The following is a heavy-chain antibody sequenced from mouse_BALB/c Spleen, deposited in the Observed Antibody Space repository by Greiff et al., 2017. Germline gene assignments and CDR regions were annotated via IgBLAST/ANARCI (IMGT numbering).Heavy chain of an antibody. CDR1: GYTFTDYN. Sequence: EVQLQQSGPELVKPGASVKISCKASGYTFTDYNMHWVKQSHGKSLEWIGYIYPYNGGTGYNQKFKSKATLTVDNSSSTAYMELRSLTSEDSAVYYCAKAGTMISWCAYWGQEALFTVSA. J-gene: IGHJ3*01. D-gene: IGHD2-4*01. V-gene: IGHV1S29*02. CDR3: AKAGTMISWCAY. CDR2: IYPYNGGT.